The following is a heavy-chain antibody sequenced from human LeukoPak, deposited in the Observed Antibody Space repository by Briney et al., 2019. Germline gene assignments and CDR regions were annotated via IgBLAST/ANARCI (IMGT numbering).Heavy chain of an antibody. Sequence: AASVKVSCKASGGTFSSYAISWVRQAPGQGLEWMGWINPNSGGTNYAQKFQGWVTMTRDTSISTAYMELGRLRSDDTAVYYCALVSHSTNAFDIWGQGTMVTVSS. CDR2: INPNSGGT. V-gene: IGHV1-2*04. CDR3: ALVSHSTNAFDI. J-gene: IGHJ3*02. CDR1: GGTFSSYA. D-gene: IGHD1-14*01.